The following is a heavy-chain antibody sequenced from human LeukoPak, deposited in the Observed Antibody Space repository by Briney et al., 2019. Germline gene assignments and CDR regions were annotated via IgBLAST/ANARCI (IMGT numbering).Heavy chain of an antibody. Sequence: SQTLSLTCTVSGGSISSGDYYWSWIRQPPGKGLEWIGYIYYSGSTYYNPSLKSRVTISVDTFKNQFSLKLSSVTAADTAVYYCARESPGDNWFDPWGQGTLVTVSS. J-gene: IGHJ5*02. CDR3: ARESPGDNWFDP. CDR1: GGSISSGDYY. CDR2: IYYSGST. V-gene: IGHV4-30-4*08.